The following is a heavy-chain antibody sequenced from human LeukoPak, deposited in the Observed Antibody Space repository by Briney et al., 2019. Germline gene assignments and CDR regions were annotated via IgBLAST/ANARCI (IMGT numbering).Heavy chain of an antibody. CDR3: ARVTRWAGLDF. CDR1: GGSISSGDKY. D-gene: IGHD2-21*02. Sequence: PSQTLSLTCNVSGGSISSGDKYWSWIRQPPGKGLEWIGYIYYSRSTYYNPSLKSRLTISVDTSENQFSLHLTSVTAADTAVYFCARVTRWAGLDFWGQGTLVTVSS. V-gene: IGHV4-30-4*01. CDR2: IYYSRST. J-gene: IGHJ4*02.